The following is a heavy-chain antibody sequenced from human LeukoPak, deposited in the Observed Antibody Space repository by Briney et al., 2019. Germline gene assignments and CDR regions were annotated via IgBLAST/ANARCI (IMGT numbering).Heavy chain of an antibody. CDR3: ARLGPASSGWPESFDY. CDR2: IKQDGSEK. D-gene: IGHD6-19*01. CDR1: GFIFKDYW. V-gene: IGHV3-7*03. J-gene: IGHJ4*02. Sequence: GGSLRLSCAASGFIFKDYWMIWVRQAPGKGLEWVANIKQDGSEKYYVDSVRGRFTISRDNAKNSVYLQMNSLRVEDTAVYYCARLGPASSGWPESFDYWGQGTLVTVSS.